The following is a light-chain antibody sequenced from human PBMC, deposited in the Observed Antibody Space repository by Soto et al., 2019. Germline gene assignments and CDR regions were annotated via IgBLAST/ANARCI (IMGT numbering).Light chain of an antibody. CDR3: ATWDGSLPGEV. CDR2: DNN. V-gene: IGLV1-51*01. J-gene: IGLJ2*01. Sequence: QSVLTQSPSVSAAPGQKVTISCSGSSSNIGNNYVSWYQQLPGTAPKLLIYDNNKRPSGIPDRFSGSKSGTSGTLDITGLLTGDDADYYCATWDGSLPGEVFGGGTKVTVL. CDR1: SSNIGNNY.